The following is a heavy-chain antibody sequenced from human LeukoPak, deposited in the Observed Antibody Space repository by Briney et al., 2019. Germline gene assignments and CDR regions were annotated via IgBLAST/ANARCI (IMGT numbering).Heavy chain of an antibody. Sequence: KPSETLSLTCAVYGGSFSGYYWSWIRQPPGKGLEWIGEINHSGSTNYNPSLKSRVTISVDTSKNRFSLKLSSVTAADTAVYYCASSIVVVVADAFDIWGRGTMVTVSS. CDR2: INHSGST. CDR3: ASSIVVVVADAFDI. V-gene: IGHV4-34*01. CDR1: GGSFSGYY. J-gene: IGHJ3*02. D-gene: IGHD2-15*01.